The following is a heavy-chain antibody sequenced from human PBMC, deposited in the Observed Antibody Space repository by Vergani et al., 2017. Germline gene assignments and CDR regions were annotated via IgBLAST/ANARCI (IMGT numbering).Heavy chain of an antibody. V-gene: IGHV3-7*01. Sequence: EVQLVESGGGLVQPGGSLRLSCAASGFTFSSYWMSWVRQAPGKGLEWVANIKQDGSEKYYVDSVKGRFTISRDNAKNSLYLQMNSLRAEDTAVYYWAGGGGWFGALGDYWGQGTLVTVSS. CDR1: GFTFSSYW. CDR2: IKQDGSEK. J-gene: IGHJ4*02. D-gene: IGHD3-10*01. CDR3: AGGGGWFGALGDY.